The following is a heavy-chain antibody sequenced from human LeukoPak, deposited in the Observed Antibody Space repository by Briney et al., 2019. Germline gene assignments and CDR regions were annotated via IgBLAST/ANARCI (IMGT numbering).Heavy chain of an antibody. Sequence: PSETLSLTCTASGGSISSYYWSWLRQPPGKGLEWIGYIYYSGSINYNPSLKSRVTLSVDTSKNQFSLKLSSVTAADTAVYYCARSGSSYENCFDPWGQGMLVTVSS. V-gene: IGHV4-59*01. CDR2: IYYSGSI. CDR1: GGSISSYY. J-gene: IGHJ5*02. D-gene: IGHD6-13*01. CDR3: ARSGSSYENCFDP.